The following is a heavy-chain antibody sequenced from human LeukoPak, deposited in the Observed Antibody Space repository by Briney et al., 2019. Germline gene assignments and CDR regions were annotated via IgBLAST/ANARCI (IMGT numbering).Heavy chain of an antibody. CDR1: GFTFSSYA. D-gene: IGHD3-10*01. CDR2: ISYDGSNK. CDR3: ARDSMVYYFDY. V-gene: IGHV3-30-3*01. Sequence: GGSLRLSCAASGFTFSSYAMHWVRQAPGKGLEGVAVISYDGSNKYYADSVKGRFTISRDNSKNTLYLQMHSLRAEDTAVYYCARDSMVYYFDYWGQGTLVTVSS. J-gene: IGHJ4*02.